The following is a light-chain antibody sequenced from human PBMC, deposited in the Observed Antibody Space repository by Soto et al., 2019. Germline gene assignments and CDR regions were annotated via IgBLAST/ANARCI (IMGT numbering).Light chain of an antibody. J-gene: IGKJ5*01. CDR2: GAS. Sequence: IVLRQSPGTLSLPPGERATLSCRASQSVSSSYLAWYQQKPGQAPRLLIYGASSRATGIPDRFSGSGSGTDFTLTISRLEPEDFAVYFCHQRYNWPRVTFGQGTRLEIK. CDR3: HQRYNWPRVT. CDR1: QSVSSSY. V-gene: IGKV3D-20*02.